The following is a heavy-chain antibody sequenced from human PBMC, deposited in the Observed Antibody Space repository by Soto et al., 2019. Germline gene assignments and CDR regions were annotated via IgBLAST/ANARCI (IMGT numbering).Heavy chain of an antibody. CDR1: GFTFSSYS. CDR2: ISSSSSTI. Sequence: EVQLVESGGGLVQPGGSLRLSCAASGFTFSSYSMNWVRQAPGKGLEWVSYISSSSSTIYYADSVKGRFTISRDNAKNSRYLQMNSLRDEDTAVYYCARDIVVVPAVPGGVWGQGTTVTVSS. D-gene: IGHD2-2*01. V-gene: IGHV3-48*02. CDR3: ARDIVVVPAVPGGV. J-gene: IGHJ6*02.